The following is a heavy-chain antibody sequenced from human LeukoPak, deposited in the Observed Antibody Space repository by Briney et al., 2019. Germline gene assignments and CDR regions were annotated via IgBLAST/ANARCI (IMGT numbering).Heavy chain of an antibody. Sequence: SETLSLTCAVSGGSISSSNWWSWVRQPPGKGLEWIGEIYHSGSTNYNPSLKSRVTISVDTSKNQFSLKLSSVTAADTAVYYCARGDWNYPFDYWGQGTLVTVSS. V-gene: IGHV4-4*02. J-gene: IGHJ4*02. D-gene: IGHD1-7*01. CDR1: GGSISSSNW. CDR3: ARGDWNYPFDY. CDR2: IYHSGST.